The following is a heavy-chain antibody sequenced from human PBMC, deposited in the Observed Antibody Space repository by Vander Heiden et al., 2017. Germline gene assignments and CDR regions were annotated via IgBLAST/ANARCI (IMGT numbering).Heavy chain of an antibody. Sequence: QVQLPQSGPGLVKPSQTLSLTSAISGDSVSSKSAIWNWIRQSPSRGLEWLGRTYYRSKWYHEYAVSVISRITINPDTSENQFSLQLNSVTPEDTAVYFCARDGGGGYYDSSGFPDYYFDYWGQGTLVTVSS. CDR3: ARDGGGGYYDSSGFPDYYFDY. CDR2: TYYRSKWYH. J-gene: IGHJ4*02. D-gene: IGHD3-22*01. CDR1: GDSVSSKSAI. V-gene: IGHV6-1*01.